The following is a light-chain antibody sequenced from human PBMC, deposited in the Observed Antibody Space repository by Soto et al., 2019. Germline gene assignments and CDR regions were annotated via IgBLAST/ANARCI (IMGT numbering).Light chain of an antibody. Sequence: DIQMTQSPSSVSASVGDRVTITCRASQDISVWLAWYQQKPGKAPKLLIYAASNLQTGVPSRFSGSGSGTEFTLTISSLQPEDFATYYCQHYNSYSEAFGQGTKVDIK. CDR3: QHYNSYSEA. V-gene: IGKV1D-12*01. CDR1: QDISVW. CDR2: AAS. J-gene: IGKJ1*01.